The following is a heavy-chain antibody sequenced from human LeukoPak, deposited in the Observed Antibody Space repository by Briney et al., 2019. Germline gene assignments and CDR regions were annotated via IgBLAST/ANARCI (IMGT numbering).Heavy chain of an antibody. D-gene: IGHD1-14*01. J-gene: IGHJ4*02. CDR2: ISSTSYYI. CDR1: GFTFSGYG. V-gene: IGHV3-21*01. CDR3: ARSNQADDY. Sequence: GGSLRLSCAASGFTFSGYGMNWVRQAPGKGLEWVSSISSTSYYIYYADSVKGRFTISRDNAKNTLYLQMDSLRAEDTGVYYCARSNQADDYWGQGTLVTVSS.